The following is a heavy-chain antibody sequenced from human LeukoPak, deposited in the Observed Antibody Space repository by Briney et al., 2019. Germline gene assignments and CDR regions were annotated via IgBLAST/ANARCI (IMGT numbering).Heavy chain of an antibody. D-gene: IGHD3-22*01. J-gene: IGHJ4*02. Sequence: ASVKVSCKASGYTFTSYYIHWVRQAPGQGLEWMGIINPSGDSTTYAQKFQGRVTMTRDASTSTVYMELSSLRSEDTAMYYCAGEFAYYYDRSGYYRGNFDYWGQGTLVTVSS. CDR1: GYTFTSYY. CDR2: INPSGDST. V-gene: IGHV1-46*01. CDR3: AGEFAYYYDRSGYYRGNFDY.